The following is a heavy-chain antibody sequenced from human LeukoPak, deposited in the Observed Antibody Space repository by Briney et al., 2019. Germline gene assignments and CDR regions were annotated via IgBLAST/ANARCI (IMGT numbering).Heavy chain of an antibody. CDR2: ISWNSGSI. CDR3: ARESEHSVSQVDFDL. Sequence: GGSLRLSCAASGFTFDDYAMHWVRHAPGKGLEWVSGISWNSGSIGYADSVKGRFTISRDNAKNSLYLQMNSLRGEDTAVYYCARESEHSVSQVDFDLWGQGTMVTVSS. D-gene: IGHD2-15*01. CDR1: GFTFDDYA. V-gene: IGHV3-9*01. J-gene: IGHJ3*01.